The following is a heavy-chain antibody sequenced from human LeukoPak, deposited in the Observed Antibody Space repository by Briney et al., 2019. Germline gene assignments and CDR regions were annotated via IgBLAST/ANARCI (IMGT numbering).Heavy chain of an antibody. V-gene: IGHV5-51*01. D-gene: IGHD1-20*01. Sequence: GESLKISCKGSGYSFTSYWIGWVRQMPGKGLEWMGIIYPGDSDTRYSPSFQGQVTISADKSISTAYLQWSSLKASDTAMYYCARQDRYNWNDGSQDAFDIWGQGTMVTVSS. CDR3: ARQDRYNWNDGSQDAFDI. J-gene: IGHJ3*02. CDR1: GYSFTSYW. CDR2: IYPGDSDT.